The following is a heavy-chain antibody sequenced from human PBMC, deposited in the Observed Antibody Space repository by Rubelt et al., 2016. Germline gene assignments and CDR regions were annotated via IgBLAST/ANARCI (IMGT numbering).Heavy chain of an antibody. D-gene: IGHD3-10*01. CDR1: GFSFSMYW. CDR2: IYSDVSST. V-gene: IGHV3-74*01. J-gene: IGHJ4*02. Sequence: GSLRLSCAASGFSFSMYWMHWVRQVPGKGLVWVSRIYSDVSSTTYADSVKGRFTISRDNAKNTLYLQMNSLRAADTAVYYCARDHVSSALDYWGQGTLVTVSP. CDR3: ARDHVSSALDY.